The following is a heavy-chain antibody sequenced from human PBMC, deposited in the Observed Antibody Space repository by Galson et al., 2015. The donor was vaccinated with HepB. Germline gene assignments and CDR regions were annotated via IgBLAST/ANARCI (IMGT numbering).Heavy chain of an antibody. CDR3: ARVPWRAYYYGMDV. D-gene: IGHD2-2*01. Sequence: SVTVSCKASGSTFTSYDINWVRQATGQGLEWMGWMNPNSGNTGYAQKFQGRVTMTRNTSISTAYMELSSLRSEDTAVYYCARVPWRAYYYGMDVWGQGTTVTVSS. CDR2: MNPNSGNT. CDR1: GSTFTSYD. J-gene: IGHJ6*02. V-gene: IGHV1-8*01.